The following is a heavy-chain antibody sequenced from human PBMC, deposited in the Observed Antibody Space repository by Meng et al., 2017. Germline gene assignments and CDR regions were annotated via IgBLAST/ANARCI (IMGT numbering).Heavy chain of an antibody. V-gene: IGHV3-23*01. CDR1: GFTFSSYA. CDR3: AKPCLLGVVIPNWFDP. CDR2: ISGSGGST. D-gene: IGHD3-3*01. Sequence: GESLKISCAASGFTFSSYAMSWVRQAPGKGLEWVSAISGSGGSTYYADSVKGRFTISRDNSKNTLYLQMNSLRAEDTAVYYCAKPCLLGVVIPNWFDPWGQGTLVTVSS. J-gene: IGHJ5*02.